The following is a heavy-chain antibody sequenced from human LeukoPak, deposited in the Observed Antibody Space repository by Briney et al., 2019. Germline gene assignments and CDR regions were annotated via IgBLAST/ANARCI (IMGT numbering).Heavy chain of an antibody. V-gene: IGHV3-23*01. J-gene: IGHJ4*02. CDR2: VSSTGVT. CDR1: GFTVRDYA. D-gene: IGHD1-1*01. CDR3: GRRSSGNSWNPEVL. Sequence: GGSLRLSCVASGFTVRDYAMSWVRQAPGKGLEWVSVVSSTGVTYYADSVKGRFTLSRDTSKNTLLLQMNSLRAEDTALYYCGRRSSGNSWNPEVLWGQGVLVTVSS.